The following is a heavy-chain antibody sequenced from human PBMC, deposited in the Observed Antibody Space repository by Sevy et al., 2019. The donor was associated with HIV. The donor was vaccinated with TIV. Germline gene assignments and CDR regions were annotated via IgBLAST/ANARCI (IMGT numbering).Heavy chain of an antibody. D-gene: IGHD6-13*01. CDR3: ARAPYSSSWSGFFDY. V-gene: IGHV3-30-3*01. J-gene: IGHJ4*02. CDR2: ISYDGSNK. CDR1: GFTFSSYA. Sequence: GGSLRLSCAASGFTFSSYAMHWVRQAPGKGLEWVAVISYDGSNKYYADSVKGRFTISRDNSKNTLYLQMNSLRAEETAVYYCARAPYSSSWSGFFDYWGQGTLVTVST.